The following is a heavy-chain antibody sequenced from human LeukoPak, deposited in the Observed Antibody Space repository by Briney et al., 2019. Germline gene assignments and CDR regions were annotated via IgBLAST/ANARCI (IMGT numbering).Heavy chain of an antibody. CDR3: ARDDYYGSSGYYYDAANWFDP. V-gene: IGHV4-4*07. CDR2: IYTSGST. D-gene: IGHD3-22*01. Sequence: PSETLSLTCTVSGGSISSYYWSWIRQPAGKGLEWIGRIYTSGSTNYNPSLKSRVTMSVDTSKNQFSLKLSSVTAADTAVYYCARDDYYGSSGYYYDAANWFDPWGQGTLVTVSS. CDR1: GGSISSYY. J-gene: IGHJ5*02.